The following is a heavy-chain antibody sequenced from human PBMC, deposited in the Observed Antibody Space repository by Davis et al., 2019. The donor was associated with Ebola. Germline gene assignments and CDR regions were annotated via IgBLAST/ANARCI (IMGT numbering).Heavy chain of an antibody. J-gene: IGHJ4*02. CDR1: VYTFTSYA. CDR2: INAGNGNT. D-gene: IGHD6-19*01. CDR3: ASDSSGWYYFDY. Sequence: ASVKVSCKASVYTFTSYAMHWVRQAPGQRLEWMGWINAGNGNTKYSQKFQGRVTITRDTSASTAYMELSSLRSEDTAVYYCASDSSGWYYFDYWGQGTLVTVSS. V-gene: IGHV1-3*01.